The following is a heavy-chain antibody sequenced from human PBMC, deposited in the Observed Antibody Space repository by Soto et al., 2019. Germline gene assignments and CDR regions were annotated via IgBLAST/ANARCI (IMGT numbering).Heavy chain of an antibody. CDR3: ATERGPTYYFDY. J-gene: IGHJ4*02. V-gene: IGHV3-53*01. D-gene: IGHD2-21*01. CDR1: GFTVSSKY. CDR2: IYSDGST. Sequence: GGSLRRSCGASGFTVSSKYMSWVRQAPGKGLEWVSVIYSDGSTYYADSVKGRFTISRDNSKKTLYLQMNSLRAEDTAVYYCATERGPTYYFDYWGQGTLVTVSS.